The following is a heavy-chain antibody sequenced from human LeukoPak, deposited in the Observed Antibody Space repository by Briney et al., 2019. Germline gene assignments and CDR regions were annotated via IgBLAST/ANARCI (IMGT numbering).Heavy chain of an antibody. V-gene: IGHV3-21*01. CDR3: ARDASLGKAAYDY. Sequence: AGGSLRLSCAASGFTFSSYSMNWVRQAPGKGLEWVSSISSSSSYIYYADSVKGRFTISRDNAKNSLYLQMNSLRAEDTAVYYCARDASLGKAAYDYRGQGTLVTVSS. CDR2: ISSSSSYI. CDR1: GFTFSSYS. J-gene: IGHJ4*02. D-gene: IGHD3-16*01.